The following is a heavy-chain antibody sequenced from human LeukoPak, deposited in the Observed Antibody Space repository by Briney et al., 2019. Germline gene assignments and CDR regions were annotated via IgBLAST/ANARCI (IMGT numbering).Heavy chain of an antibody. CDR3: AAGETGTIVPTDY. CDR1: GFTFTSSA. J-gene: IGHJ4*02. V-gene: IGHV1-58*02. Sequence: ASVKVSCKASGFTFTSSAMQWVRQARGQRLEWIGWIVVGSGNTNYAQKFQERVTITRDMSTSTAYMELSSLRSEDTAVYYCAAGETGTIVPTDYWGQGTLVTVSS. CDR2: IVVGSGNT. D-gene: IGHD1-1*01.